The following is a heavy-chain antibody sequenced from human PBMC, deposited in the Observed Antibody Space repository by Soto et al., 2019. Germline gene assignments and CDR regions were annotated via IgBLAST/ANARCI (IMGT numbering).Heavy chain of an antibody. CDR2: INGDESST. CDR1: GFTFSDYW. CDR3: ARARIESGSYYAPDYSGMYI. V-gene: IGHV3-74*01. J-gene: IGHJ6*02. D-gene: IGHD1-26*01. Sequence: GGSLRLSCAASGFTFSDYWMHWVRQGPGKGLVWVSRINGDESSTSYADSVKGRFTISRDNAKNTLYLQMNSLRAEDTAVYYCARARIESGSYYAPDYSGMYIRAQRTTLTVS.